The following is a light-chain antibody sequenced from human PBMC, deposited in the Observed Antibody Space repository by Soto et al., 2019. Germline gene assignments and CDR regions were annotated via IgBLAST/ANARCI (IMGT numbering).Light chain of an antibody. Sequence: QSVLTQPPSASGTPGQRVTISCSGSSSNIGSGTVNWYQQLPGTAPKLLIYNNNQWPSGVPDRFSGSKSGTSASLAISGLQSEDEAESYCAAWDVSLNGLYVFGTGTKLTVL. CDR3: AAWDVSLNGLYV. V-gene: IGLV1-44*01. CDR1: SSNIGSGT. J-gene: IGLJ1*01. CDR2: NNN.